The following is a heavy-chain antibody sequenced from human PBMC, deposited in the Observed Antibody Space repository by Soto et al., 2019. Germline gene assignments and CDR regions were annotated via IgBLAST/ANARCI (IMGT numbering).Heavy chain of an antibody. Sequence: EVQVVESGGGLVKPGGSLTLSCNFTFSLYSMNWVRQAPGKGLEWVASISSGAAYIKYADSVQGRFTISTDNAKSSVSLQVSSVRVEDTAVYFCTRDEGGSYDSWFHPWGQGTQVTVSA. CDR3: TRDEGGSYDSWFHP. CDR1: TFSLYS. V-gene: IGHV3-21*01. J-gene: IGHJ5*02. D-gene: IGHD1-26*01. CDR2: ISSGAAYI.